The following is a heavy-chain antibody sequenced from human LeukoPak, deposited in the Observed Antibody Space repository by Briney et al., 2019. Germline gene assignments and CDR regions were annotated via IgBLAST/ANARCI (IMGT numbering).Heavy chain of an antibody. CDR2: ISYDGSNK. Sequence: HPGGSLRLSCAASGFTFTSYWMSWVRQAPGKGLEWVAVISYDGSNKYYADSVKGRFTISRDNSKNTLYLQMNSLRAEDTALYYCARGYSRAAFDIWGQGTMVTVSS. J-gene: IGHJ3*02. CDR1: GFTFTSYW. CDR3: ARGYSRAAFDI. D-gene: IGHD2-15*01. V-gene: IGHV3-30-3*01.